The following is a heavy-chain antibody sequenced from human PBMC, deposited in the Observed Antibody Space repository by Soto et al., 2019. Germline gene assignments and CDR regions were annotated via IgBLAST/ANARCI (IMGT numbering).Heavy chain of an antibody. CDR2: IRGTGGGT. CDR1: GFTFSNYA. J-gene: IGHJ6*02. V-gene: IGHV3-23*01. Sequence: EVHLLESGGGLVQPGGSLRLSCAASGFTFSNYAMTWVRQAPGKGLEWVSVIRGTGGGTNNAVSAKGRFTTSRGNSKNTLYLQMNSLRAEDTAIDYCAKRAFYGSGIQNYHGMDVWGQGTAVTVSS. D-gene: IGHD3-10*01. CDR3: AKRAFYGSGIQNYHGMDV.